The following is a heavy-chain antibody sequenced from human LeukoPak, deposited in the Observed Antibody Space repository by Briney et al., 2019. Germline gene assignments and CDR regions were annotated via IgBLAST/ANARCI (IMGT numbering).Heavy chain of an antibody. Sequence: SGGSLRLSCAASGFTLSSYSMDWVRQAPGKGLEWVSSISSSSSYIYYADSVKGRFTISRDNAKNSLYLQMNSLRAENTAVYYCAREGIAVAADYFDYWGQGTLVTVSS. D-gene: IGHD6-19*01. CDR1: GFTLSSYS. V-gene: IGHV3-21*01. CDR3: AREGIAVAADYFDY. CDR2: ISSSSSYI. J-gene: IGHJ4*02.